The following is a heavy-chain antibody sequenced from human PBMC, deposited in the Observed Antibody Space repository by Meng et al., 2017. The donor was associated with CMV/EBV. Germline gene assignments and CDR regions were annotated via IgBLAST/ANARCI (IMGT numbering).Heavy chain of an antibody. J-gene: IGHJ6*02. CDR1: GFTFSDYY. CDR3: ARVSRYDFWSGIYYYYGMDV. V-gene: IGHV3-11*04. D-gene: IGHD3-3*01. CDR2: ISSSGSTI. Sequence: GESLKISCAASGFTFSDYYMSWTRQAPGKGLEWVSYISSSGSTIYYADSVKGRFTISRDNAKNSLYLQMNSLRAEDTAVYYCARVSRYDFWSGIYYYYGMDVWGQGTTVTVSS.